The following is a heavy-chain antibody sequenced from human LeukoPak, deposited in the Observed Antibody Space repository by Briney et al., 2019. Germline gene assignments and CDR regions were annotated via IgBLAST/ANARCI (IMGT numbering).Heavy chain of an antibody. CDR2: IIPEYGTT. CDR1: GGTFSIYT. D-gene: IGHD5-12*01. V-gene: IGHV1-69*13. J-gene: IGHJ4*02. Sequence: SVQVSCKSSGGTFSIYTISWVRQAPGQGLEWMGGIIPEYGTTNYAQKFQGRITITADESTRTVHLELSRLRSDDPSVYYHARGGGGEGATFEYWGQGTLVTVSS. CDR3: ARGGGGEGATFEY.